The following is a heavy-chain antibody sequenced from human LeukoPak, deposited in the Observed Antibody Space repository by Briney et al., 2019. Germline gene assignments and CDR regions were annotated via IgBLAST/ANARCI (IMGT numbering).Heavy chain of an antibody. Sequence: GGSLRLSCAASGFTLSSYWMSWVRQARGKGLEWVANIKQDGSEKYYVDSVKGRFTISRDNAKNSLYLQMNSLRAEDTAVYYCARDLVNAWGQGTLVTVSS. CDR3: ARDLVNA. V-gene: IGHV3-7*03. D-gene: IGHD2/OR15-2a*01. CDR2: IKQDGSEK. CDR1: GFTLSSYW. J-gene: IGHJ4*02.